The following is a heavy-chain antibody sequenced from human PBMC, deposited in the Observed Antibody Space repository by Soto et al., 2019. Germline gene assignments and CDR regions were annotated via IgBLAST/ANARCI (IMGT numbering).Heavy chain of an antibody. J-gene: IGHJ6*02. CDR3: AASCVACGGFNYYGMDV. D-gene: IGHD2-21*01. Sequence: QVQLQESGPGLVKPSQTLSLTCTVSGGSISSGGYYWYWIRQHPGKGLEWIGYIYSGTTYYNPSLKSQVTISVDTSKNQFSLKLSSVTAADTAVYYCAASCVACGGFNYYGMDVWGQGTTVTVSS. V-gene: IGHV4-31*01. CDR2: IYSGTT. CDR1: GGSISSGGYY.